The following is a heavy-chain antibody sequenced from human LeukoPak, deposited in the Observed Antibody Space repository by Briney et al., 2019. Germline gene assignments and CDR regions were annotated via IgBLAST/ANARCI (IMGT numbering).Heavy chain of an antibody. D-gene: IGHD3-22*01. J-gene: IGHJ4*02. V-gene: IGHV4-4*07. CDR1: GGSISSYY. Sequence: SETLSLTCTVSGGSISSYYWRWIRQPAGKGREWIGRIYTSSSTNYNPSLKSRVTMSVDTSKNQFSLKLSSVTAADTSVYYCAREVLRYYYDSSGYFDYWGQGTLVTVSS. CDR2: IYTSSST. CDR3: AREVLRYYYDSSGYFDY.